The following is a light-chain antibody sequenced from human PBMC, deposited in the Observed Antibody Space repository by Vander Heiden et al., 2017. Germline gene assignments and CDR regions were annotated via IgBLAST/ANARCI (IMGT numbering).Light chain of an antibody. CDR2: EEN. V-gene: IGLV6-57*01. CDR1: SGSIASNY. J-gene: IGLJ3*02. CDR3: QSSDSSNHLGG. Sequence: NFMLTQPHPVSESPGKTVTISCTRSSGSIASNYVQWYQQRPGSSTTTVIYEENQRPSGVPDRFSGSIDSASNSASLKISGLKTEDEADDYCQSSDSSNHLGGCGGGTKLTVL.